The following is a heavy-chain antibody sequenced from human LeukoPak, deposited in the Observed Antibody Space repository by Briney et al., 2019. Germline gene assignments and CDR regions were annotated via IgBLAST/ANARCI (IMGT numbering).Heavy chain of an antibody. D-gene: IGHD3-3*01. Sequence: PSETLSLTCAVYGGSFSGYYWSWIRQPPGKGLEWIGEINHSGSTNYNPSLKSRVTLSVDTSKNQFSLKLSSVTAADTAVYYCARQPITIFGVVTPWAFDIWGQGTMVTVSS. CDR2: INHSGST. CDR3: ARQPITIFGVVTPWAFDI. V-gene: IGHV4-34*01. CDR1: GGSFSGYY. J-gene: IGHJ3*02.